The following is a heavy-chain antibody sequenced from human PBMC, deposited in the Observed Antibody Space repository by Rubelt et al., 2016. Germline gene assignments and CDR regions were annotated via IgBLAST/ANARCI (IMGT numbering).Heavy chain of an antibody. CDR1: GYTFTSYG. J-gene: IGHJ5*02. CDR3: ARDPMSGSSRLDP. V-gene: IGHV1-18*01. D-gene: IGHD1-26*01. CDR2: ISAYNGNT. Sequence: VSCKASGYTFTSYGISWVRQAPGQGLEWMGWISAYNGNTNYAQKLQGRVTMTTDTSTSTAYMELRSLRSDDTAVYYRARDPMSGSSRLDPWGQGTLVTVSS.